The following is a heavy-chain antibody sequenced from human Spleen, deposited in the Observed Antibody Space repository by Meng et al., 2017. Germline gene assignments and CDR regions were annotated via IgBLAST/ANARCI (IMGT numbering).Heavy chain of an antibody. V-gene: IGHV4-59*01. J-gene: IGHJ4*02. Sequence: SETLSLTCTVSGGSISSYYWSWIRQPPGKGLEWIGYIYYSGSTNYNPSLKSRVTISVDTSKNQLSLKLSSVTAADTAIYYCARAIFGVIVRYDYWGQGTLVTVSS. CDR2: IYYSGST. CDR3: ARAIFGVIVRYDY. CDR1: GGSISSYY. D-gene: IGHD3-3*02.